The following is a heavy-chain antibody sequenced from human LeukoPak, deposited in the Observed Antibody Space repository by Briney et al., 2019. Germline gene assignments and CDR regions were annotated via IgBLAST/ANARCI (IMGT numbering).Heavy chain of an antibody. CDR2: IYYSGST. CDR3: ARDLFWGSIDY. J-gene: IGHJ4*02. CDR1: GGSISSGDYY. V-gene: IGHV4-30-4*08. D-gene: IGHD3-16*01. Sequence: SETLSLTCTVSGGSISSGDYYWSWIRQPPGKDLEWIGYIYYSGSTYYNPSLKSRVTISVDTSKNQFSLKLSSVTAADTAVYYCARDLFWGSIDYWGQGTLVTVSS.